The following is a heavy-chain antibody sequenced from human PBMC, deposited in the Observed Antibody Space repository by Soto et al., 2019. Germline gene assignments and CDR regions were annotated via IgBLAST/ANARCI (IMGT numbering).Heavy chain of an antibody. V-gene: IGHV3-21*01. CDR3: ATLARTTGTTFGGDY. CDR1: GFTFSSYS. Sequence: GGSLRLSCAASGFTFSSYSMNWVRQAPGKGLEWVSSISSSSSYIYYADSVKGRFTISRDNAKNSLYLQMNSLRAEDTAVYYCATLARTTGTTFGGDYWGQGTLVTVSS. J-gene: IGHJ4*02. D-gene: IGHD1-1*01. CDR2: ISSSSSYI.